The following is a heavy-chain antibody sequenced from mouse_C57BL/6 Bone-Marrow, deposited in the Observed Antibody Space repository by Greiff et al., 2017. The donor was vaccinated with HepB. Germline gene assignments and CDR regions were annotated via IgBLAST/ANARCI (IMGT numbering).Heavy chain of an antibody. J-gene: IGHJ3*01. D-gene: IGHD1-1*01. Sequence: EVQVVESGPGLVKPSQSLSLTCSVTGYSITSGYYWNWIRQFPGNKLEWMGYISYDGSNNYNPSLKNRISITRDTSKNQFFLKLNSVTTEDTATYYGARGDYGSPWFAYWGQGTLVTVSA. CDR2: ISYDGSN. V-gene: IGHV3-6*01. CDR3: ARGDYGSPWFAY. CDR1: GYSITSGYY.